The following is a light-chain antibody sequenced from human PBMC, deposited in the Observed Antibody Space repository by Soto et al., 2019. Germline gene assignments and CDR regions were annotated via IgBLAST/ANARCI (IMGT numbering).Light chain of an antibody. J-gene: IGKJ4*01. Sequence: EIVLTQSPATLSLSPGERATLSCRASQSVSSYLAWYQQKPGQAPRLLIYDASNRATGIPARFSGSGSGTDFPLTISSLEPEDFAGYYCQQRSNWPPGTFGGGTKVEIK. V-gene: IGKV3-11*01. CDR2: DAS. CDR3: QQRSNWPPGT. CDR1: QSVSSY.